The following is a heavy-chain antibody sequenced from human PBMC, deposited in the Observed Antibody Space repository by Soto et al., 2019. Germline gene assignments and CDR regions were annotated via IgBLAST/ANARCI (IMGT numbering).Heavy chain of an antibody. J-gene: IGHJ6*02. CDR1: GFTFSSYS. CDR3: ARDLRMGAARPDYYGMDV. CDR2: ISSSSSYI. Sequence: GSLRLSCAASGFTFSSYSMNWVRQAPGKGLEWVSSISSSSSYIYYADSVKGRFTISRDNAKNSLYLQMNSLRAEDTAVYYCARDLRMGAARPDYYGMDVWGQGTTVTVSS. V-gene: IGHV3-21*01. D-gene: IGHD6-6*01.